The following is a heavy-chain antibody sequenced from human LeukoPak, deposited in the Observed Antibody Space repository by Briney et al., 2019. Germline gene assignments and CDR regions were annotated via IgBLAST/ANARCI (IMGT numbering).Heavy chain of an antibody. D-gene: IGHD1-26*01. CDR1: GFTFSSYS. CDR3: ASTDIVGAAFDY. V-gene: IGHV3-21*01. Sequence: PGGSLRLSCAASGFTFSSYSMTWVRQAPGKGLEWVSSISSSSSYIYYADSVKGRFTISRDNAKNSLYLQMNSLRAEDTAVYYCASTDIVGAAFDYWGQGTLVTVSS. J-gene: IGHJ4*02. CDR2: ISSSSSYI.